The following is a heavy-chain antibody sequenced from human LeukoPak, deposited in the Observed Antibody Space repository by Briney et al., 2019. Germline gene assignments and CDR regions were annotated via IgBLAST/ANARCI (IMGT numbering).Heavy chain of an antibody. CDR3: ARGRVPAATYNWFDP. CDR2: IIPIFGTA. CDR1: GGTFSSYA. J-gene: IGHJ5*02. Sequence: SVKVSCKASGGTFSSYAISWVRQAPGRGLEWMGGIIPIFGTANYAQKFQGRVTITADESTSTAYMELSSLRSEDTAVYYCARGRVPAATYNWFDPWGQGTLVTVSS. V-gene: IGHV1-69*01. D-gene: IGHD2-2*01.